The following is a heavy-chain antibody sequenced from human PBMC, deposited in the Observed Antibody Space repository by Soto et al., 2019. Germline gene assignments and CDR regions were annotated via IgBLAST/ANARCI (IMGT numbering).Heavy chain of an antibody. CDR2: IIPIFGTA. Sequence: QVQLVQSGAEVKKPGSSVKVSCKASGGTFSSYAISWVRQAPGQGLEWMGGIIPIFGTANYAQKFQGRVTITADESTSTAYMELSSQRSEDTAVYYCARGRVNPDRGGMDVWGQGTTVTVSS. D-gene: IGHD4-4*01. CDR1: GGTFSSYA. V-gene: IGHV1-69*01. CDR3: ARGRVNPDRGGMDV. J-gene: IGHJ6*02.